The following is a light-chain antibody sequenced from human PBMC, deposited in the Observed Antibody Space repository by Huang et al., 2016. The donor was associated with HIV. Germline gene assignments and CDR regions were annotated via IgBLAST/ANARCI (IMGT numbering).Light chain of an antibody. CDR2: GAS. Sequence: EIVLTQSPATLSLSPGERAALSSRATQSIIHNLAWDQQKAGQSPRLLIYGASTRATGIPARFRGSGSGTDFTLTISSLQSEDFAVYYCQQYNNWPPLLTFGGGTKVEIK. CDR1: QSIIHN. J-gene: IGKJ4*01. V-gene: IGKV3-15*01. CDR3: QQYNNWPPLLT.